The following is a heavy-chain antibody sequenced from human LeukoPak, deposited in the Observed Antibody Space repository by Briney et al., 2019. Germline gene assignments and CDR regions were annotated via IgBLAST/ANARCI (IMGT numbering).Heavy chain of an antibody. CDR2: TNPDSGGT. CDR1: GYTFTDYY. V-gene: IGHV1-2*02. Sequence: ASVKVSCKASGYTFTDYYMHWVRQAPGQGLEWMGWTNPDSGGTNYAQKFQGRVTMTRDTSISTAYMELRRLRSDDTAVYYCARESIPRYYFDSWGQGTLVTVSS. CDR3: ARESIPRYYFDS. D-gene: IGHD2-2*02. J-gene: IGHJ4*02.